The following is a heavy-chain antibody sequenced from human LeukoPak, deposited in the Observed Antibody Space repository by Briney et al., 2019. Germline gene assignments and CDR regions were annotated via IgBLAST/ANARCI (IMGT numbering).Heavy chain of an antibody. J-gene: IGHJ4*02. CDR2: INHSGST. CDR1: GGSFSGYY. V-gene: IGHV4-34*01. CDR3: ARVGYQIRTDY. D-gene: IGHD2-2*01. Sequence: SETLSLTCAVYGGSFSGYYWSWIRQPPGKGLEWIGEINHSGSTNYNPSLKSRVTISVDTSKNQFSLKLSSVTAADTAVYYCARVGYQIRTDYWGQETLVTVSS.